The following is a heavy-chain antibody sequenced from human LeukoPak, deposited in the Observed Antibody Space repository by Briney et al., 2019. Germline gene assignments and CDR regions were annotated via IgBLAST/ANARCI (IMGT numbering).Heavy chain of an antibody. Sequence: PSETLSLTCDVYGGSFSGYYWSWIRQPPGKGLEWIGEINHRGSTNYNPSHKSRVTISVDTSKNQFSLKLTSVTAADAAVYYCARGGIVVATDYWGQGTLVTVSS. CDR1: GGSFSGYY. CDR3: ARGGIVVATDY. D-gene: IGHD6-19*01. V-gene: IGHV4-34*01. J-gene: IGHJ4*02. CDR2: INHRGST.